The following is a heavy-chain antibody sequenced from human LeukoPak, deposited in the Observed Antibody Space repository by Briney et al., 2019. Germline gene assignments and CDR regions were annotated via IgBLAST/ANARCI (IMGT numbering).Heavy chain of an antibody. CDR3: ARVRGYSYGYTDY. CDR2: INHSGST. V-gene: IGHV4-34*01. J-gene: IGHJ4*02. CDR1: GGSFSGYY. D-gene: IGHD5-18*01. Sequence: SETLSLTCAVYGGSFSGYYWSWIRQPPGKGLEWIGEINHSGSTNYNPSFKSRVTISVDTSKNQFSLKLSSVTAADTDVYYCARVRGYSYGYTDYWGQGTLVTVSS.